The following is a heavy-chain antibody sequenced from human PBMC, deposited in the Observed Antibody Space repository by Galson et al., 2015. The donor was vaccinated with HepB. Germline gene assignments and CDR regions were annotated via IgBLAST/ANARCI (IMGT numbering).Heavy chain of an antibody. D-gene: IGHD2-2*03. J-gene: IGHJ6*02. Sequence: SVKVSCKASGGTFSSHAINWVRQAPGRGLEWMGGIVPLFGTANYVQKFQGRVTITADESTSTAYMELSWLRSQDTAVYYCARGGNYTRNSCYSDYYYYYGMDVWGQGTTVTVSS. V-gene: IGHV1-69*13. CDR3: ARGGNYTRNSCYSDYYYYYGMDV. CDR1: GGTFSSHA. CDR2: IVPLFGTA.